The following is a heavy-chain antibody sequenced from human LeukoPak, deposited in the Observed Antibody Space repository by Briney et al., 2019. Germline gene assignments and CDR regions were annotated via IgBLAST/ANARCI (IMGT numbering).Heavy chain of an antibody. D-gene: IGHD3-22*01. Sequence: GGSLRLSCAVSGFTLRSYSINWVRQAPGKGLEWISYISPSSTIYYADSVKGRFTISRDKAQNSLYLQMNSLRVEDTAMYYCTRPQGYYAANFDYWGQGTLVTVSS. V-gene: IGHV3-48*01. J-gene: IGHJ4*02. CDR2: ISPSSTI. CDR3: TRPQGYYAANFDY. CDR1: GFTLRSYS.